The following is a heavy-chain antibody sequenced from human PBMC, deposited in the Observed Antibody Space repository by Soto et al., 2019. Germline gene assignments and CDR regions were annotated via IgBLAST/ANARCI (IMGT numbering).Heavy chain of an antibody. CDR1: GYTFTTYG. V-gene: IGHV1-18*01. D-gene: IGHD3-16*02. CDR3: ARDSRITFGGVIVMGRFDP. CDR2: INVYNGNT. Sequence: ASVKVSCKASGYTFTTYGISWVRQAPGQGLEWMGWINVYNGNTKYAQKPQGRVTMTTDTSTSTAYMELSSLRSDDTAVYYCARDSRITFGGVIVMGRFDPWGQGTLVTVSS. J-gene: IGHJ5*02.